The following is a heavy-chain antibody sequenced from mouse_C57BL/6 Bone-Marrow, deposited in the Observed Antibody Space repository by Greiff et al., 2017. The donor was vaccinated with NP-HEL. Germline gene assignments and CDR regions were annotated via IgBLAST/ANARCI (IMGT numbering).Heavy chain of an antibody. CDR3: ARRPSSPLWYCDV. J-gene: IGHJ1*03. Sequence: VQLQQSGAELMKPGASVKLSCTATGYTFTGYWIEWVKQRPGHGLEWIGEILPGSGSTNYNEKFKGKATFTADTSSNTAYMQLSSLTTEDSAIEYCARRPSSPLWYCDVWGTGNTVTVSS. CDR1: GYTFTGYW. D-gene: IGHD6-1*01. CDR2: ILPGSGST. V-gene: IGHV1-9*01.